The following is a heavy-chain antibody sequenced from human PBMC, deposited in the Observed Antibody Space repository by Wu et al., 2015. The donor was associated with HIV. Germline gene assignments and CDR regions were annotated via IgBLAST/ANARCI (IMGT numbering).Heavy chain of an antibody. D-gene: IGHD3-22*01. Sequence: QLQLVQSGAEVKKPGASVKVSCKASGYTFTNHDIHWVRQAPGQGLEWIGWISAYNGNTNSAEKLQDRVTMTRDTATATAFMELRRLTSNDTAVYFCARDMPSIYDSSGHRSLDIWGQGTVVAVSS. J-gene: IGHJ3*02. V-gene: IGHV1-18*01. CDR3: ARDMPSIYDSSGHRSLDI. CDR1: GYTFTNHD. CDR2: ISAYNGNT.